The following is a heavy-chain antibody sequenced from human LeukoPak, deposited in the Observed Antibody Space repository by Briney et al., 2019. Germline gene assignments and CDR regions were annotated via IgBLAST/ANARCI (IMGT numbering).Heavy chain of an antibody. J-gene: IGHJ4*01. Sequence: GGSLRLSCAASGFTFSSYGMSWVRQAPGTGPEWVSTITSDAGTYYADSVKGRFTISRDNSKNTLYLQMNSLRVEDAAVYYCAGSGKHYNYYFDFWGHGTLVTVSS. D-gene: IGHD5-24*01. V-gene: IGHV3-23*01. CDR2: ITSDAGT. CDR3: AGSGKHYNYYFDF. CDR1: GFTFSSYG.